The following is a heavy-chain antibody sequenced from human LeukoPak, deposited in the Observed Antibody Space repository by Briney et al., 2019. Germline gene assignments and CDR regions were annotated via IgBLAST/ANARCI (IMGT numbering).Heavy chain of an antibody. J-gene: IGHJ4*02. CDR2: IKPDGSER. Sequence: GGSLRLSCAASGFTFSSYAMHWVRQAPGKGLEWVANIKPDGSERYYVDSVKGRFTVSRDNAQNSLYLQMNSLRAEDTAVYFCVRSYDYWGQGTLVTVSS. V-gene: IGHV3-7*03. CDR1: GFTFSSYA. CDR3: VRSYDY.